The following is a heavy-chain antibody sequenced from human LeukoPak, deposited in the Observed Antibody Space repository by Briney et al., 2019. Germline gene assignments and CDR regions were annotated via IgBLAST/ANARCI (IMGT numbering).Heavy chain of an antibody. CDR2: MNPNSGDT. Sequence: GASVKVSCKASGYTFTIYDINWVRQATGQGLEWMGWMNPNSGDTGYAQKFQGRVTITRNTSISTAYMELSRLRSDDTAVYYCARERFYGMDVWGKGTAVTVSS. D-gene: IGHD3-10*01. V-gene: IGHV1-8*03. J-gene: IGHJ6*03. CDR3: ARERFYGMDV. CDR1: GYTFTIYD.